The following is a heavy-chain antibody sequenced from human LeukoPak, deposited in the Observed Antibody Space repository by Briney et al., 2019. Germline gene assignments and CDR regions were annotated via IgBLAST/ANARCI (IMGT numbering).Heavy chain of an antibody. CDR3: ARELSGSISRHFDY. Sequence: PGGSLRLSCEASGFTFSSYWMSWVRQAPGKGLEWVANIKTDGSEKYYVDSVKGRFSISRDNAKNALYLQMNSLRAEDTAVFYCARELSGSISRHFDYWGQGTLVTVSS. J-gene: IGHJ4*02. CDR2: IKTDGSEK. V-gene: IGHV3-7*01. CDR1: GFTFSSYW. D-gene: IGHD2-15*01.